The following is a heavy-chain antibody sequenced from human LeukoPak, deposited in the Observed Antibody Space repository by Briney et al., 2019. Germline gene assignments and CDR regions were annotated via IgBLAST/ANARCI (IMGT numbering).Heavy chain of an antibody. J-gene: IGHJ4*02. CDR3: ARGPITMVRGVITPPFDY. CDR2: IYYSGST. D-gene: IGHD3-10*01. CDR1: GGSISSYY. Sequence: SETLSLTCTVSGGSISSYYWSWIRQPPGKGLEWIGYIYYSGSTYYNPSLKSRVTISVDTSKNQFSLKLSSVTAADTAVCYCARGPITMVRGVITPPFDYWGQGTLVTVSS. V-gene: IGHV4-59*06.